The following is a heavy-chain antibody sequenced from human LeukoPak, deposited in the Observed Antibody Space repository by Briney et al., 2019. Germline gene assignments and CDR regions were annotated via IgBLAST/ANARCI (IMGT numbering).Heavy chain of an antibody. CDR3: VKGSQLDY. Sequence: GGSLRLSCAASGFTFSNYAMNWVRQAPGKGLEWVSTTGGTFYADSVKGRFTISRDNPKNTLYLQMNSLRADDTALYYCVKGSQLDYWGQGTVVIVSS. D-gene: IGHD3-10*01. J-gene: IGHJ4*02. V-gene: IGHV3-23*01. CDR2: TGGT. CDR1: GFTFSNYA.